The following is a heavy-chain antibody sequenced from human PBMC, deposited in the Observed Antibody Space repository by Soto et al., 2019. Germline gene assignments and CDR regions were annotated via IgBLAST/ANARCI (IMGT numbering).Heavy chain of an antibody. CDR3: ARSKAMWGRYDH. J-gene: IGHJ4*02. CDR1: GGSISSSSYY. Sequence: QLQLQESGPGLVKPSETLSLTCTVSGGSISSSSYYWGWIRQPPGKGLEWIGSIYYSGSTYYNPSLKSRVTISVDTSKNPFSLKLSSVTAADTAVYYCARSKAMWGRYDHWGQGTLVTVSS. D-gene: IGHD1-26*01. V-gene: IGHV4-39*01. CDR2: IYYSGST.